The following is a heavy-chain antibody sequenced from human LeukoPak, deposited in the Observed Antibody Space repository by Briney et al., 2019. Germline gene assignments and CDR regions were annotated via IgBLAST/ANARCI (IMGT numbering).Heavy chain of an antibody. CDR1: GGSISSHY. CDR3: ARGKEGELSLPFDY. CDR2: IDYSGAT. Sequence: SETLSLTCSVSGGSISSHYWIWIRQPPGKGLEWLGAIDYSGATIYNPSLEGRVTLTVDTSKNHFSLNLSSVTAADTAVYYCARGKEGELSLPFDYWGQGTLVIVSS. D-gene: IGHD3-16*02. V-gene: IGHV4-59*11. J-gene: IGHJ4*02.